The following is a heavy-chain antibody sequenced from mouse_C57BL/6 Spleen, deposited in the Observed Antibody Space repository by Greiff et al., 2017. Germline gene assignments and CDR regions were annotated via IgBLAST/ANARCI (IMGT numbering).Heavy chain of an antibody. Sequence: EVMLVESGGGLVKPGGSLKLSCAASGFTFSDYGMHWVRQAPEKGLEWVAYISSGSSTIYYADTVKGRFTISRDNAKNTLFLQMTSLRSEDTAMYYCARGWLQYYYAMDYWGQGTSVTVSS. V-gene: IGHV5-17*01. J-gene: IGHJ4*01. D-gene: IGHD2-2*01. CDR1: GFTFSDYG. CDR2: ISSGSSTI. CDR3: ARGWLQYYYAMDY.